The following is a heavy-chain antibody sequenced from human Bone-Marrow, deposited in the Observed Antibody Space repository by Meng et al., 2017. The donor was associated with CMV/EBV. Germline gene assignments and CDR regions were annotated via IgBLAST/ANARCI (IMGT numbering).Heavy chain of an antibody. CDR2: IRSKTNTYAT. V-gene: IGHV3-73*01. D-gene: IGHD3-22*01. CDR3: TRLGDADYYDNSGYYN. Sequence: GESLKISCAASGFTFSGSAIHWVRQASGKGLEWVGHIRSKTNTYATEYAASLKGRFTISRDDSKNTAFLQMNSLKPEDTAVYYCTRLGDADYYDNSGYYNWGQGTLVTLYS. J-gene: IGHJ4*02. CDR1: GFTFSGSA.